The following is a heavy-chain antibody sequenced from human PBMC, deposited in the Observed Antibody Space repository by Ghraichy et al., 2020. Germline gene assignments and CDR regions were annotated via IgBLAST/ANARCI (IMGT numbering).Heavy chain of an antibody. J-gene: IGHJ1*01. Sequence: GGSLRLSCAASGFTFSSYAMSWVRQAPGKGLEWVSAISGSGGSTYYADSVKGRFTISRDNSKNTLYLQMNSLRAEDTAVYYCAKDLHYYDSSDEEYFQHWGQDTLVTVSS. CDR3: AKDLHYYDSSDEEYFQH. CDR1: GFTFSSYA. V-gene: IGHV3-23*01. D-gene: IGHD3-22*01. CDR2: ISGSGGST.